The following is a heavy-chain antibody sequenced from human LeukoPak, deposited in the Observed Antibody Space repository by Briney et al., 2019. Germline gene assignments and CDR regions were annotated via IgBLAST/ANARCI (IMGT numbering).Heavy chain of an antibody. CDR3: ARSAFGGYQPDY. V-gene: IGHV3-30-3*01. CDR1: GFTLASYA. D-gene: IGHD5-12*01. Sequence: GSLRLSCAASGFTLASYAMHWVRQAPGKGLEWVTVISDDGSEKYYVDSVKGRFTISRDDSKNTLYLQMNGLRPEDTAVYYCARSAFGGYQPDYWGQGTLVTVSS. CDR2: ISDDGSEK. J-gene: IGHJ4*02.